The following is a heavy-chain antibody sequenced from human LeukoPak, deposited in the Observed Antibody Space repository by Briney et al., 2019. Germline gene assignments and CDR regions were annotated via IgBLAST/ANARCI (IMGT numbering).Heavy chain of an antibody. D-gene: IGHD5-24*01. Sequence: GGSLRLSCAASGFTFSSHAMSWVRQTPGKGLEWVSGMSGSGGSTYYPDSVKGRFTISRDYSKNILYLQMSSLSAEDTAVYYCAKDSRGWLQSGDYFDYWGQGTLVTVSS. V-gene: IGHV3-23*01. J-gene: IGHJ4*02. CDR2: MSGSGGST. CDR1: GFTFSSHA. CDR3: AKDSRGWLQSGDYFDY.